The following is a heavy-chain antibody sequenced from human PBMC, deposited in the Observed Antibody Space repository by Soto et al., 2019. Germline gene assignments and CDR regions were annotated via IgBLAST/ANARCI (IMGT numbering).Heavy chain of an antibody. J-gene: IGHJ1*01. Sequence: QVQLVQSGAEVKKPGASVKVSCKASGYTFSNYGISWVRQAPGQGLEWMGRISAYNGKTYDAERLQGRVTMTTDTSTSKAYMELRRLRSDDTAVYYCAIEANCGSDCYSPAEYSPPFGKGNLVTVSA. CDR2: ISAYNGKT. D-gene: IGHD2-21*02. CDR3: AIEANCGSDCYSPAEYSPP. CDR1: GYTFSNYG. V-gene: IGHV1-18*04.